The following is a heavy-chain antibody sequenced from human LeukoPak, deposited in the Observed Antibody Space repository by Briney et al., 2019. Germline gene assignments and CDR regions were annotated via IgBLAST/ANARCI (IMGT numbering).Heavy chain of an antibody. J-gene: IGHJ4*02. CDR2: IHPGDSDT. V-gene: IGHV5-51*01. CDR1: GYIFSSYW. D-gene: IGHD3-3*01. Sequence: GESLKISCKGSGYIFSSYWIGWVRQMPGKGLELMGIIHPGDSDTRYSLSFQGQVTISVDKSISTAYLQWSSLRASDTAMFYCARSPFYYFDYWGLGTLVTVSS. CDR3: ARSPFYYFDY.